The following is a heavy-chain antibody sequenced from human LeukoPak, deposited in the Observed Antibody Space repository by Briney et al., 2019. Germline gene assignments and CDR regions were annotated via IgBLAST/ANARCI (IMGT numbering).Heavy chain of an antibody. CDR1: GFTFETYW. CDR3: ARDCPPYSSSASDY. D-gene: IGHD6-6*01. J-gene: IGHJ4*02. Sequence: HPGGSLRLSCAASGFTFETYWMSWVRQAPGKGLEWVSVIYSGGSTYYADSVKGRFTISRHNSKNTLYLQMNSLRAEDTAVYYCARDCPPYSSSASDYWGQGTLVTVSS. CDR2: IYSGGST. V-gene: IGHV3-53*04.